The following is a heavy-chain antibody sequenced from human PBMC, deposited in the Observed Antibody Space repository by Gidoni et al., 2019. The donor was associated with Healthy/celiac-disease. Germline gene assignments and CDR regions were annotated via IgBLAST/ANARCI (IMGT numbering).Heavy chain of an antibody. CDR3: ARDEGRGYSYGYGY. V-gene: IGHV3-11*05. CDR2: ISSSSSYT. D-gene: IGHD5-18*01. Sequence: QVQLVESGGGLVKPGGSLRLSCAASGFTFSDYYMSWIRQAPGKGLEWVSYISSSSSYTNYADSVKGRFTISRDNARNSLYLQMNSLRAEDTAVYYCARDEGRGYSYGYGYWGQGTLVTVSS. CDR1: GFTFSDYY. J-gene: IGHJ4*02.